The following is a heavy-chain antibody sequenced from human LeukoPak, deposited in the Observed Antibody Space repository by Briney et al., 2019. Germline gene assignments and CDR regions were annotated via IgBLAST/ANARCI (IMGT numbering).Heavy chain of an antibody. CDR2: VSGSAVST. CDR1: GFTFGSYG. V-gene: IGHV3-23*01. D-gene: IGHD5-12*01. Sequence: GGSLRLSCAASGFTFGSYGMSWVRQAPGKGLEWVSAVSGSAVSTYYADSVKGRFTIPRDNSKDTLYLQMNSLRAEDTAVYYCAKDAGSGYDYFSYYFDYWGQGTLVTVSS. CDR3: AKDAGSGYDYFSYYFDY. J-gene: IGHJ4*02.